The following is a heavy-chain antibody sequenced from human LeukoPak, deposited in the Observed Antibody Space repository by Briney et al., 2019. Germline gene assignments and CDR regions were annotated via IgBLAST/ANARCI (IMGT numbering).Heavy chain of an antibody. D-gene: IGHD2-15*01. CDR2: INPSGGST. Sequence: ASVKVSCKASGYTFTSYYMHWVRQAPGQGLEWMGIINPSGGSTSYAQKFQGRVTMTRDTSTSTVYMELSSLRSEDTAVYYCARDPEGAATMTRPYYFDYWGQGTLVTVSS. V-gene: IGHV1-46*01. J-gene: IGHJ4*02. CDR3: ARDPEGAATMTRPYYFDY. CDR1: GYTFTSYY.